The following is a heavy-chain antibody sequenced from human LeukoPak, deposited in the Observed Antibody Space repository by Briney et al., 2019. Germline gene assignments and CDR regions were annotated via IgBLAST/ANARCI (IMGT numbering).Heavy chain of an antibody. CDR3: ARNASSGFFND. J-gene: IGHJ1*01. V-gene: IGHV4-38-2*02. Sequence: SETLSLTCTVSGFFITNNNYWGWIRQSPGKGLEWVGSIHHSGNRFETGSTHYNPSFRGRISVSADPSNNQFSLTLRSVTAADTGVYFCARNASSGFFNDWSQGTLVTVSS. D-gene: IGHD6-19*01. CDR1: GFFITNNNY. CDR2: IHHSGNRFETGST.